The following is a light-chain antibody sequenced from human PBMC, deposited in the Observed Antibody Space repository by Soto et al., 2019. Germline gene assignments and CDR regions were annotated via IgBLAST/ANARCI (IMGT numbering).Light chain of an antibody. CDR1: QAVSSSY. Sequence: PGERATLSCRASQAVSSSYLAWYQQKPGLAPRLLIYGVSSRATGIPDRFSGSGSGTDFTLTISRLEPEDFAVYYCQQYGTAPWTFGQGTKVDIK. CDR3: QQYGTAPWT. V-gene: IGKV3-20*01. CDR2: GVS. J-gene: IGKJ1*01.